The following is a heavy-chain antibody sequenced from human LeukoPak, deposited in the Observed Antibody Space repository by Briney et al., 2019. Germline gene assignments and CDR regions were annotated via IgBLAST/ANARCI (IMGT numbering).Heavy chain of an antibody. V-gene: IGHV3-9*01. CDR3: AKSRGGRDKYYFDY. CDR2: ISWNSGSR. D-gene: IGHD2-15*01. J-gene: IGHJ4*02. Sequence: GGSLRLSCAASGFTFDDYAMHWVRQAPGKGLEWVSGISWNSGSRGYADSVKGRFTISRDNAKNSLYLQMNSLRAEDTALYYCAKSRGGRDKYYFDYWGQGTLVTVSS. CDR1: GFTFDDYA.